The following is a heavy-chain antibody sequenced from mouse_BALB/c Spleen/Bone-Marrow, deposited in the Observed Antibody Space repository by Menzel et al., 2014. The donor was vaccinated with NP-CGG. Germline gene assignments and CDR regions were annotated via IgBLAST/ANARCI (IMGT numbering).Heavy chain of an antibody. CDR2: IWGDGST. CDR1: GFSLTGYG. V-gene: IGHV2-6-7*01. Sequence: VMLVESGPGLVAPSQSLSITCTVSGFSLTGYGVSWVRQPPGKGLEGLGMIWGDGSTDYNSALKSRLSISKDNSKSQVFLKMNSLQTDDTARYYCASDSFLITRALDYWGQGTSVTVSS. J-gene: IGHJ4*01. D-gene: IGHD2-4*01. CDR3: ASDSFLITRALDY.